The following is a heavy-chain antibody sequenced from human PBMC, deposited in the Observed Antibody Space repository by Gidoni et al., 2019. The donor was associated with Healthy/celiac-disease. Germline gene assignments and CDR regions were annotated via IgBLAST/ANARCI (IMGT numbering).Heavy chain of an antibody. D-gene: IGHD1-7*01. J-gene: IGHJ6*02. CDR1: GGTFSSYT. CDR3: ARARTGTTTYYYYYYGMDV. Sequence: QVQLVHSVAEVKKPGSSVKVSGKASGGTFSSYTISWVRQAPGQGLEWMGRNIPILGIANYAQKFQGRVTITADKSTSTAYMELSSLRSEDTAVYYCARARTGTTTYYYYYYGMDVWGQGTTVTVSS. CDR2: NIPILGIA. V-gene: IGHV1-69*02.